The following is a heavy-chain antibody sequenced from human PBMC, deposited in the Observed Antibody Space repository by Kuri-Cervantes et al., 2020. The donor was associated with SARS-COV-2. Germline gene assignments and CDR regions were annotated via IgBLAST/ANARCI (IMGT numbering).Heavy chain of an antibody. V-gene: IGHV1-69*11. J-gene: IGHJ6*03. CDR3: ASGGQLPYYYYYYYMNV. CDR1: GGTFSSYA. Sequence: SVKVSCKASGGTFSSYAISWVRQAPGQGLEWMGRIIPILGTANYAQKFQGRVTITTDESTSTAYMELSSLRSEDTAVYYCASGGQLPYYYYYYYMNVWGKGTTVTVSS. D-gene: IGHD1-1*01. CDR2: IIPILGTA.